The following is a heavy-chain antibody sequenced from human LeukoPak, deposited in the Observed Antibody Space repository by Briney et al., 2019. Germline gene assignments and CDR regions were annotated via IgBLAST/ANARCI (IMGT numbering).Heavy chain of an antibody. CDR2: ISATRGIT. Sequence: GGSLRLSCAASGFNYTSYTMNWVRQAPGMGLEWLSYISATRGITYYADSVKGRFTISGDNAKNSLSLQMDSLRAEDTAVYYCVRGSLASGVVVYYYYYLDVWGKGTTVTVSS. CDR1: GFNYTSYT. D-gene: IGHD3-3*01. CDR3: VRGSLASGVVVYYYYYLDV. V-gene: IGHV3-48*01. J-gene: IGHJ6*03.